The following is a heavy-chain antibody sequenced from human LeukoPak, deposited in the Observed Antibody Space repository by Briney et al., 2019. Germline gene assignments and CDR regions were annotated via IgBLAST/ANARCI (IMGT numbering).Heavy chain of an antibody. J-gene: IGHJ4*02. CDR3: SRASTIAAPGAIPNDF. CDR1: GYTFTGCY. D-gene: IGHD6-13*01. CDR2: INPNSGGT. Sequence: GASVKVSCKTSGYTFTGCYMHWVRQAPGQGLEWMGWINPNSGGTNYAQKFQGRVTMTRDTSISTAYMELSSLRSDDSAVYFCSRASTIAAPGAIPNDFWGQGTLVTVSS. V-gene: IGHV1-2*02.